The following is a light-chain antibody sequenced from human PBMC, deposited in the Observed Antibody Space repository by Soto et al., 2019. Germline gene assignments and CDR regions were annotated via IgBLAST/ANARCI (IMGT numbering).Light chain of an antibody. CDR1: QSVSSD. J-gene: IGKJ5*01. Sequence: EIVMTQSPATLSVSPGERATLSCRASQSVSSDLAWYQQKPGQAPRLLIYGASTRAAGIPARFSGSGSGTEFTLTISSLQSEDFAVYYCQQYDNWPPITFGQGTRLEIK. V-gene: IGKV3-15*01. CDR3: QQYDNWPPIT. CDR2: GAS.